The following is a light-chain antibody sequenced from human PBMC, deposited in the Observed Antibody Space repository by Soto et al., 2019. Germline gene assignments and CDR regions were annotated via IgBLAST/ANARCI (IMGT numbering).Light chain of an antibody. Sequence: QSALTQPPSASGSPGQSVTISCTGTSSDVGGYNYVSWYQQHPGKAPKLIIYDVTTRPSGVPDRFSGSKSGNTASLTVSGLQAEDEADYYCRSYATSSGWGVVFGGGTKLTVL. CDR2: DVT. CDR3: RSYATSSGWGVV. V-gene: IGLV2-8*01. J-gene: IGLJ2*01. CDR1: SSDVGGYNY.